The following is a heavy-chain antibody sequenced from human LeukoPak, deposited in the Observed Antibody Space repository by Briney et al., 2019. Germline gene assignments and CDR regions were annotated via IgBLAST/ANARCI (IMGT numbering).Heavy chain of an antibody. CDR3: ARDLGAVVPAAIDFDY. CDR2: ISAYNGNT. J-gene: IGHJ4*02. V-gene: IGHV1-18*01. Sequence: ASVKVSCKASGYTFTSYGISWVRQAPGQGLEWMGWISAYNGNTSYAQKLQGRVTMTTDTSTSTAYMELRSLRSDDTAVYYCARDLGAVVPAAIDFDYWGQGTLVTVSS. CDR1: GYTFTSYG. D-gene: IGHD2-2*01.